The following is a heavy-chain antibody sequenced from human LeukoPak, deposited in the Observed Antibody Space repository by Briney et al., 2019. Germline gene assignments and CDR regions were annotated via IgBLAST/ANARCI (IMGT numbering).Heavy chain of an antibody. Sequence: GGSLRLSCAGSGFTLSNYWMHWVRQAPGKGLVWVSRINTDGTTTNYADSVKGRFANSRDNAKNTVYLQMNSLRAEDTAVYYCARGDYGYSPPDYWGQGTLVTVSS. V-gene: IGHV3-74*01. J-gene: IGHJ4*02. CDR1: GFTLSNYW. CDR2: INTDGTTT. CDR3: ARGDYGYSPPDY. D-gene: IGHD5-18*01.